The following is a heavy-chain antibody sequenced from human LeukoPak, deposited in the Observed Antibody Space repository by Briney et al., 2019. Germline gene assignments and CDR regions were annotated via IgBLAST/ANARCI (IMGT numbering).Heavy chain of an antibody. CDR2: INHSGST. Sequence: SETLSLTCAVSGGSFSGYCWSWIRQPPGKGLEWIGEINHSGSTNYNPSLKSRVTISVDTSKNQFSLKLSSVTAADTAVYYCARENIRQLRLGLDYWGQGTLVTVSS. V-gene: IGHV4-34*01. J-gene: IGHJ4*02. D-gene: IGHD3-16*01. CDR3: ARENIRQLRLGLDY. CDR1: GGSFSGYC.